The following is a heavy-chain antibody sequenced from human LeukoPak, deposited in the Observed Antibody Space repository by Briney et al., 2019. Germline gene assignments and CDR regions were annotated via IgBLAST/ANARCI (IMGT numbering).Heavy chain of an antibody. D-gene: IGHD3-16*02. CDR1: GYSISSGYY. V-gene: IGHV4-38-2*01. J-gene: IGHJ4*02. CDR3: ARLYYDYVWGSYRHHLFDY. Sequence: PSETLSLTCAVSGYSISSGYYWGWIRQPPGKGLGWIGSIYHSGSTYYNPSLKSRVTISVDTSKNQFSLKLSSVTAADTAVYYCARLYYDYVWGSYRHHLFDYWGQGTLVTVSS. CDR2: IYHSGST.